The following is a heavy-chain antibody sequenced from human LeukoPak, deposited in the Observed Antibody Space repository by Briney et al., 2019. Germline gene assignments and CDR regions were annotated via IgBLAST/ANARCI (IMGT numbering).Heavy chain of an antibody. D-gene: IGHD6-19*01. CDR3: ARGPGIAVAGYFDY. V-gene: IGHV4-34*01. J-gene: IGHJ4*02. Sequence: SETLSLTCAVYGGSFSGYYWSWIRQPPGKGLEWIGEINHSGSTNYNPSLQSRVTISVDTSKNQFSLRLSSVTAADTAVYYCARGPGIAVAGYFDYWGQGTLVTVSS. CDR2: INHSGST. CDR1: GGSFSGYY.